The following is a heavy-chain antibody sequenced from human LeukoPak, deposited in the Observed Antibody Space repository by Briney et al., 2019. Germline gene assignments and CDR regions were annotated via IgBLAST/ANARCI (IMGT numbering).Heavy chain of an antibody. V-gene: IGHV1-46*01. J-gene: IGHJ4*02. CDR1: GYTFTTYY. CDR2: INPSGGTT. CDR3: ARGIAARRPFDY. D-gene: IGHD6-6*01. Sequence: ASVKVSCKASGYTFTTYYMHWVRQAPGQGLEWMGIINPSGGTTSYPQKFQGRITMTRDTSTSTVYMELSSLRSEDTAVYYCARGIAARRPFDYWGQGTLVTVSS.